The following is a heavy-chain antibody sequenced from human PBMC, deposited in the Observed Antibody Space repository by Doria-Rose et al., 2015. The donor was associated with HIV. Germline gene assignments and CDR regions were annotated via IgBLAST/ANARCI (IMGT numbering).Heavy chain of an antibody. CDR3: ARVLSGTYDY. Sequence: QVQLQESGPGLVKPSETLSLTCSVSGGYISHYYWSWIRQPPGKGLEYIGDIFNTGSTNYSTSLKSRVSISLDTSKNKFSLRLSSVTAADTAVYYCARVLSGTYDYWGQGTLVTVSS. V-gene: IGHV4-59*01. D-gene: IGHD1-26*01. CDR1: GGYISHYY. CDR2: IFNTGST. J-gene: IGHJ4*02.